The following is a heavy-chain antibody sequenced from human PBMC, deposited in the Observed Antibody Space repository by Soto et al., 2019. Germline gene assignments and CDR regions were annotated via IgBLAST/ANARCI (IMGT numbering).Heavy chain of an antibody. D-gene: IGHD3-22*01. V-gene: IGHV3-30*18. CDR3: AKVPGDYYYDSSVGPSYYYGMDV. CDR2: ISYDGSNK. CDR1: GFTFSSYG. J-gene: IGHJ6*02. Sequence: QVQLVESGGGVVQPGRSLRLSCAASGFTFSSYGMHWVRQAPGKGLEWVAVISYDGSNKYYADSVKGRFTISRENSKNTLYLQMNSLRAEDTAVYYCAKVPGDYYYDSSVGPSYYYGMDVWGQGTTVTVSS.